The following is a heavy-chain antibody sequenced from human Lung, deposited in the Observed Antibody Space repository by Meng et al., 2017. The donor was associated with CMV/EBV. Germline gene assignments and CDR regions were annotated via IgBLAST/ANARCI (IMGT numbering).Heavy chain of an antibody. V-gene: IGHV4-34*01. D-gene: IGHD3-3*01. CDR3: ARATYYDFWSGYPYFDY. CDR2: INHSGST. J-gene: IGHJ4*02. Sequence: GSLRLXCAVYGGSFSGYYWSWIRQPPEKGLEWIGEINHSGSTNYNPSLKSRVTISVDTSKNQFSLKLSSVTAADTAVYYCARATYYDFWSGYPYFDYWGQGXLVTVSS. CDR1: GGSFSGYY.